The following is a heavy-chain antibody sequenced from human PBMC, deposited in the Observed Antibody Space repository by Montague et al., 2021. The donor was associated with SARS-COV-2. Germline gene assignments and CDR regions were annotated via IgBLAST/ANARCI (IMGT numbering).Heavy chain of an antibody. Sequence: SLSLSLSASGFTFSSYGMDWVRQAPGKGLEWVAVIRYDGSNKYYADSVKGRFTISRDNSKNTMYLQMNSLRAEDTAVYYCARPREAISDAFDIWGQGTMVTVSS. J-gene: IGHJ3*02. CDR3: ARPREAISDAFDI. V-gene: IGHV3-33*01. D-gene: IGHD1-26*01. CDR2: IRYDGSNK. CDR1: GFTFSSYG.